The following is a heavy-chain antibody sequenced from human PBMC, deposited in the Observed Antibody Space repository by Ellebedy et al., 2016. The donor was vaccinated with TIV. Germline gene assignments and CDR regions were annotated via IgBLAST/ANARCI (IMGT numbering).Heavy chain of an antibody. J-gene: IGHJ3*02. V-gene: IGHV1-24*01. CDR2: FDPEDGET. Sequence: ASVKVSXXVSGYTLTELSMHWVRQAPGKGLEWVGGFDPEDGETIYAQKFQGRVTMTEDTSTDTAYMELSSLRSDDTAVYYCARMIVDIDAFDIWGQGTMVTVSS. D-gene: IGHD3-22*01. CDR1: GYTLTELS. CDR3: ARMIVDIDAFDI.